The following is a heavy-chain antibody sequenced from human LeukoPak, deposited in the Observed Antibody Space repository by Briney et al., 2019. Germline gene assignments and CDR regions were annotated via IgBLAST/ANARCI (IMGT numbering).Heavy chain of an antibody. D-gene: IGHD3-10*01. Sequence: ASVKVSCKASGYTFTSYYMHWVRQAPGQGLEWMGIINPSGGSTSYTQKFQGRVAMTRDTSTSTVYMELSSLRSEDTAVYYCARDHEYYYGSGSYYPGGCDYWGQGTLVTVSS. J-gene: IGHJ4*02. CDR3: ARDHEYYYGSGSYYPGGCDY. CDR1: GYTFTSYY. CDR2: INPSGGST. V-gene: IGHV1-46*01.